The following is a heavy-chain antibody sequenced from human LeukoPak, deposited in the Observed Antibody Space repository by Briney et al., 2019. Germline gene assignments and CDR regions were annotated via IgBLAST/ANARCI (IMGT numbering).Heavy chain of an antibody. CDR2: INHSGST. D-gene: IGHD1-26*01. CDR1: GGSFSGYY. Sequence: SETLSLTCAVYGGSFSGYYWSWIRHPPGKGLEWIGEINHSGSTNYNPSLKSRVTISVDTSKNQFSLKLSSVTAADTAVYYCARLSGGYEGIDYWGQGTLVTVSS. J-gene: IGHJ4*02. V-gene: IGHV4-34*01. CDR3: ARLSGGYEGIDY.